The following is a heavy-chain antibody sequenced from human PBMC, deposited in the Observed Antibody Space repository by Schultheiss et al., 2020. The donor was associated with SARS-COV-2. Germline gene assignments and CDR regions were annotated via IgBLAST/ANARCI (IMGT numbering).Heavy chain of an antibody. Sequence: GGSLRLSCAASGFTFSSYAMSWVRQAPGKGLEWVSYISSSGSTIYYADSVKGRFTISRDNAKNSLYLQMNSLRAEDTALYYCAKEGCSDGICFGFDVWGQGTTVTVSS. J-gene: IGHJ6*02. V-gene: IGHV3-48*04. D-gene: IGHD2-15*01. CDR2: ISSSGSTI. CDR1: GFTFSSYA. CDR3: AKEGCSDGICFGFDV.